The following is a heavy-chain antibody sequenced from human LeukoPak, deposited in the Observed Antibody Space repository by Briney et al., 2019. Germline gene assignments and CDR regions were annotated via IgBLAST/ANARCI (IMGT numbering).Heavy chain of an antibody. V-gene: IGHV3-21*01. CDR1: GFTFSSYS. J-gene: IGHJ5*02. CDR3: ARGIAAHMGLYNWFDP. Sequence: PGGSLRLSCAASGFTFSSYSMNWVRQAPGRGLEWVSSISSSSSYIYYADSVKGRFTISRDNAKNSLYLQMNSLRAEDTAVYYCARGIAAHMGLYNWFDPWGQGTLVTVSS. D-gene: IGHD6-6*01. CDR2: ISSSSSYI.